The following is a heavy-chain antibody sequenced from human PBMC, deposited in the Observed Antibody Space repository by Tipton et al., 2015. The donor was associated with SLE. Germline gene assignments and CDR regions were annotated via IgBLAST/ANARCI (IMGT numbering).Heavy chain of an antibody. CDR2: IYHSGST. D-gene: IGHD3-22*01. Sequence: TLSLTCTVSGYSISSGYYWGWIRQPPGKGLVWIGSIYHSGSTYYNPSLKSRVTISVDTSKNQVSLELSSVTAADTAVYYCARGDYYDSSGFYAFDIWGQGTGVTVPS. V-gene: IGHV4-38-2*02. CDR3: ARGDYYDSSGFYAFDI. CDR1: GYSISSGYY. J-gene: IGHJ3*02.